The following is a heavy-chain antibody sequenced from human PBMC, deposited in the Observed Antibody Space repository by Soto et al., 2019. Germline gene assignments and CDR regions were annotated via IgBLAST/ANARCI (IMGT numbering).Heavy chain of an antibody. D-gene: IGHD1-26*01. CDR1: GFNFSSYG. CDR3: ARAGLLLDY. CDR2: IWYDESNK. J-gene: IGHJ4*02. V-gene: IGHV3-33*01. Sequence: QVQLVESGGGVVQPGRSLRLSCAASGFNFSSYGMHWVRQAQGKGLEWVAVIWYDESNKYYADSVKGRFTISRDISKNTLYLHVNSLRADDTAVYYCARAGLLLDYWGQGTLVTVSS.